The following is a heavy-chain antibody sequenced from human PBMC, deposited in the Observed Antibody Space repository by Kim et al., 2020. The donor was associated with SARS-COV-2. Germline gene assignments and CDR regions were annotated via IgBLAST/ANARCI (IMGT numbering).Heavy chain of an antibody. CDR3: ARDNGDYGDKIWYFDL. V-gene: IGHV4-4*02. Sequence: SETLSLTCAVSGGSISSSNWWSWVRQPPGKGLEWIGEIYHSGSTNYNPSLKSRVTISVDKSKNQFSLKLSSVTAADTAVYYCARDNGDYGDKIWYFDLWGRGTLVTVSS. CDR2: IYHSGST. J-gene: IGHJ2*01. CDR1: GGSISSSNW. D-gene: IGHD4-17*01.